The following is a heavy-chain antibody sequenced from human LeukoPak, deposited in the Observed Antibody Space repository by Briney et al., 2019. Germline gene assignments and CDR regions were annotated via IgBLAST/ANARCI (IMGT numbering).Heavy chain of an antibody. Sequence: ASVKVSCKASGYTFTGYYMHWVRQAPGQGLEWMGRINPNSGGTNYAQKFQGRVTMTRDTSISTAHMELSRLRSDDTAVYYCARDSGTVTSFDYWGQGTLVTVSS. CDR2: INPNSGGT. J-gene: IGHJ4*02. CDR3: ARDSGTVTSFDY. CDR1: GYTFTGYY. V-gene: IGHV1-2*06. D-gene: IGHD4-17*01.